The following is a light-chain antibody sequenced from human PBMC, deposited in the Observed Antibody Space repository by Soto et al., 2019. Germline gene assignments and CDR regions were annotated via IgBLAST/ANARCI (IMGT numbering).Light chain of an antibody. CDR1: QSISSY. CDR3: QQSYSISWT. Sequence: DIQMTQSPSSLSASVGDRVTITCRASQSISSYLNWYQQKPGKAPKLLIYAASSLQSGVPSRFSGSGSGTDFTLTISSLQPEDFATYYCQQSYSISWTFGQGTKVDMK. V-gene: IGKV1-39*01. CDR2: AAS. J-gene: IGKJ1*01.